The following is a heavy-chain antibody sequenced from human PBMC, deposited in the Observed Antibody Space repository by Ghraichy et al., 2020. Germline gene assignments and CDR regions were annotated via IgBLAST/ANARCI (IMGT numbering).Heavy chain of an antibody. CDR3: ARRLITIFGVVIISRDAFDI. CDR2: IYYSGST. Sequence: LSLTCTVSGGSISSSSYYWGWIRQPPGKGLEWIGSIYYSGSTYYNPSLKSRVTISVDTSKNQFSLKLSSVTAADTAVYYCARRLITIFGVVIISRDAFDIWGQGTMVTVSS. CDR1: GGSISSSSYY. J-gene: IGHJ3*02. V-gene: IGHV4-39*01. D-gene: IGHD3-3*01.